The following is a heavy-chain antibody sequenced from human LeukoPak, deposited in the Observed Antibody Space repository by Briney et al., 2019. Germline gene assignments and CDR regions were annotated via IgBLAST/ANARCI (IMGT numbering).Heavy chain of an antibody. CDR2: FGHNGDIT. Sequence: GGSLRLSCAASGFTFSYYGLSWVRQAPGKGLEWVSGFGHNGDITYSDSVKGRFTISRDNSKNTLFLQMNSLRADDTAVYFCAKQAGWGAYFSFLPFDFWGRGTLVTVSS. CDR3: AKQAGWGAYFSFLPFDF. D-gene: IGHD3-3*01. V-gene: IGHV3-23*01. J-gene: IGHJ4*02. CDR1: GFTFSYYG.